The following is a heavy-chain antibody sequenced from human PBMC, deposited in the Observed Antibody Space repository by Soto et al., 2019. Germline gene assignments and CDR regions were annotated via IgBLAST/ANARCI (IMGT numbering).Heavy chain of an antibody. D-gene: IGHD3-10*01. CDR3: AGGRWYYYCDDY. J-gene: IGHJ4*02. V-gene: IGHV1-3*01. Sequence: ASVKVSCKASGYTFTSYAMHWVRQAPGQRLEWMGWINAGNGNTKYSQKFQGRVTITRDTSASTAYMELSSLRSEDTAVYYCAGGRWYYYCDDYWGQGTLVTVAS. CDR2: INAGNGNT. CDR1: GYTFTSYA.